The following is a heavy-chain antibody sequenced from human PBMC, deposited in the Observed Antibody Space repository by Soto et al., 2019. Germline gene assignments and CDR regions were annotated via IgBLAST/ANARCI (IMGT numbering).Heavy chain of an antibody. CDR1: GYTFSSYG. J-gene: IGHJ6*03. CDR2: ISVYNGNT. Sequence: QVQLVQSGAEVREPGASVKVSCKASGYTFSSYGISWVRQAPGQGLEWMGWISVYNGNTNYAQKLQGRVTMTTDTATSTAYMELRCLSSDDTAVYYCAIRLHIFGDHYYYHMDVWGTGTTVTVSS. CDR3: AIRLHIFGDHYYYHMDV. V-gene: IGHV1-18*01. D-gene: IGHD3-9*01.